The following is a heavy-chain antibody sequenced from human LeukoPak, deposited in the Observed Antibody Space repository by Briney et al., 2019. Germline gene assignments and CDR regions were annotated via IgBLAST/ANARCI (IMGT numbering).Heavy chain of an antibody. CDR1: GFAFSGHW. J-gene: IGHJ4*02. Sequence: GGSLRLSCVASGFAFSGHWMHWVRQVPGKGLVAVSRITPDGRATTYADSVKGRFTISRDNAKNTLYLEMNSLTAEDTALYYCTRSGYYNGYDYWGQGTLVTVSS. V-gene: IGHV3-74*03. D-gene: IGHD3-10*01. CDR3: TRSGYYNGYDY. CDR2: ITPDGRAT.